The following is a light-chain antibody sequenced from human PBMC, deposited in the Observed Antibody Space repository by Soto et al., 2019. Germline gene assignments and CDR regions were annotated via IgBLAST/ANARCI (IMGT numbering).Light chain of an antibody. Sequence: DIQMTQSPSSVSASVGDRVTITCRASQGVSTWLAWYQQKPGKAPNLLIYTASSLQIGVPSRFSGSGSGTDFTLTINGLQAEDFATYYCQQAASFPSTFGQGTRLEIK. CDR1: QGVSTW. CDR2: TAS. J-gene: IGKJ5*01. V-gene: IGKV1-12*01. CDR3: QQAASFPST.